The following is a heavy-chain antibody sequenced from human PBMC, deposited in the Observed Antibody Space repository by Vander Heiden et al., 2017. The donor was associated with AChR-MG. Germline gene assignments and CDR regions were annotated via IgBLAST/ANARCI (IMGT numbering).Heavy chain of an antibody. D-gene: IGHD3-10*01. CDR2: IWYDGSNK. CDR3: ARDGITMVRGVMADAFDI. CDR1: GFTFRSYG. V-gene: IGHV3-33*01. Sequence: QVQLAESGGGVVQPGRSLRLPCAASGFTFRSYGMHWVRQAPGKGLEWVAVIWYDGSNKYYADSVKGRFTISRDNSKNTLYLQMNSLRAEDTAVYYCARDGITMVRGVMADAFDIWGQGTMVTVSS. J-gene: IGHJ3*02.